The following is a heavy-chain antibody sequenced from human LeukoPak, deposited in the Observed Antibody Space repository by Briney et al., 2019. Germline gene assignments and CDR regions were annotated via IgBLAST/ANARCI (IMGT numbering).Heavy chain of an antibody. CDR2: ISSSSNYI. CDR1: GFTFRSYS. Sequence: GGSLRLSCAASGFTFRSYSVNCVRQAPGKGREWVASISSSSNYIYYVDSVKGRFTISRDNAKNSLYLQMNSLRAEDTAVYYCARDTDYHDSTGSADWGQGTLVTVSS. V-gene: IGHV3-21*01. CDR3: ARDTDYHDSTGSAD. J-gene: IGHJ4*02. D-gene: IGHD3-22*01.